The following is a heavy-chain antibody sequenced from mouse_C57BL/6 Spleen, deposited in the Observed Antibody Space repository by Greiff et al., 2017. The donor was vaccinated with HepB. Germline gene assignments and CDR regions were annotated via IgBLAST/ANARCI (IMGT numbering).Heavy chain of an antibody. CDR2: IYPRSGNT. V-gene: IGHV1-81*01. J-gene: IGHJ2*01. CDR1: GYTFTSYG. CDR3: AGRGLDN. Sequence: QVQLKESGAELARPGASVKLSCKASGYTFTSYGISWVKQRTGQGLEWIGEIYPRSGNTYYNEKFKGKATLTTDKSSSTAYMGRRSRTSEDSAVYFCAGRGLDNWGQGTTLTVSS.